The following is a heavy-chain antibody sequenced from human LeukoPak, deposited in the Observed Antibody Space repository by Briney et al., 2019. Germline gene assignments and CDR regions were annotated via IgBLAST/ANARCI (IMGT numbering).Heavy chain of an antibody. V-gene: IGHV4-39*07. CDR3: ASNADYGDYLLIDY. CDR2: IYYSGST. J-gene: IGHJ4*02. Sequence: SETLSLTCTVSGASISGGGYYWGWIRQPPGKGLEWIANIYYSGSTFYNPSLKSRVTISVDTSKNQFSLRVSSVTAADTAVYYCASNADYGDYLLIDYWGQGTLVTVSS. D-gene: IGHD4-17*01. CDR1: GASISGGGYY.